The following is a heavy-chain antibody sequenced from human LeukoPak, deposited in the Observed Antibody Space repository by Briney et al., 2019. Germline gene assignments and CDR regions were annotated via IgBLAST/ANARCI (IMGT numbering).Heavy chain of an antibody. D-gene: IGHD2/OR15-2a*01. CDR2: ISNSGGNT. J-gene: IGHJ4*02. V-gene: IGHV3-23*01. CDR1: GFPFSASA. CDR3: AKASNTLDY. Sequence: GGSLRLSCAAFGFPFSASAMSWVRQAPGKGLEWVSTISNSGGNTYYANSVRGRFTISRDNSKNTLFLQLNSLRAEDTAVYYCAKASNTLDYWGRGTLVTVSS.